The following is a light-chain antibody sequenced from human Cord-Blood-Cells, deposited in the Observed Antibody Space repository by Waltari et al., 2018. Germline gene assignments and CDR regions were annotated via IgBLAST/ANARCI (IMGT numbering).Light chain of an antibody. J-gene: IGKJ1*01. CDR2: GAS. CDR3: QQYNNWPWT. Sequence: EIVMTQSPATLSVSPGERAHLSCRASQSVSSNLDWYQQKPGQAPRLLIYGASTRATGIPARFSGSGSGTDFTLTISSLQSEDFAVYYCQQYNNWPWTFGQGTKVEIK. V-gene: IGKV3-15*01. CDR1: QSVSSN.